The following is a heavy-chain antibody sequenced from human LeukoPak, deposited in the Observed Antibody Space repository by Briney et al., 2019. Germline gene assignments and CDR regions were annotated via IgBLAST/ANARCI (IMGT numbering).Heavy chain of an antibody. J-gene: IGHJ4*02. CDR3: ARQKSGSYGLFDY. CDR2: INHSGST. Sequence: PSETLSLTCAVYGGSFSGYYWSWIRQPPGKGLEWIGEINHSGSTNYNPSLKSRVTISVDTSKNQFPLKLSSVTAADTAVYYCARQKSGSYGLFDYWGQGTLVTVSS. D-gene: IGHD1-26*01. V-gene: IGHV4-34*01. CDR1: GGSFSGYY.